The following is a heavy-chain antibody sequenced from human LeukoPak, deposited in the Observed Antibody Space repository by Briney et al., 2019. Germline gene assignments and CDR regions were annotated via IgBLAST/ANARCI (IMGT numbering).Heavy chain of an antibody. CDR3: ARGSGSRPLGY. J-gene: IGHJ4*02. Sequence: SETLSLACAVYGGSFSGYYWSWIRQPPGKGLEWIGEINHSGSTNYDPSLKSRVTISVDTSKNQFSLKLSSVTAADTAVYYCARGSGSRPLGYWGQGTLVTVSS. CDR2: INHSGST. D-gene: IGHD1-26*01. V-gene: IGHV4-34*01. CDR1: GGSFSGYY.